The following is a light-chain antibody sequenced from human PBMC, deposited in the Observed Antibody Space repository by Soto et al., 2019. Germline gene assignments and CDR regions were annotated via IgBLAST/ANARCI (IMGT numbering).Light chain of an antibody. J-gene: IGLJ2*01. V-gene: IGLV4-69*02. CDR3: QTWGTGIS. CDR1: SGHSRYD. Sequence: QTVVTQSPSASASLGASVKLTCTLSSGHSRYDIAWHQQQPEKGPRYLMRLNSDGSHSKGDGIPDRFSGSSSGAERYLTISSLQSEDEADYYCQTWGTGISFGGGTKVTVL. CDR2: LNSDGSH.